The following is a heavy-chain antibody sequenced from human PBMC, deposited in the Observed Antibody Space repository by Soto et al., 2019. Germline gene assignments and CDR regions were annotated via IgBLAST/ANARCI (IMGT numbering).Heavy chain of an antibody. CDR1: DGSISSYY. Sequence: PSEILSLTCTVSDGSISSYYWGWIRQPPGKGLEWIGYIFYTGSTNYNPSPKSRVTISVDTSKNQFSLKLSSVTAADTAVYYCARHYPIGNNWNYFDYWGQGTLVTVSS. CDR2: IFYTGST. D-gene: IGHD1-1*01. V-gene: IGHV4-59*08. J-gene: IGHJ4*02. CDR3: ARHYPIGNNWNYFDY.